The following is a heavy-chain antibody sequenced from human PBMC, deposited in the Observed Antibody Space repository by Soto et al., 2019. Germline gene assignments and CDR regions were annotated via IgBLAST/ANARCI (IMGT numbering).Heavy chain of an antibody. D-gene: IGHD1-1*01. Sequence: GGSLRLSCAASGFTFSSYSMNWVRQAPGKGLEWVSYISSSSSTIYYADSVKGRFTISRDNAKNSLYLQMNSLRAEDTAVYYCARDRWLERRGNWFDPWGQGTLVTVSS. CDR3: ARDRWLERRGNWFDP. V-gene: IGHV3-48*01. CDR1: GFTFSSYS. J-gene: IGHJ5*02. CDR2: ISSSSSTI.